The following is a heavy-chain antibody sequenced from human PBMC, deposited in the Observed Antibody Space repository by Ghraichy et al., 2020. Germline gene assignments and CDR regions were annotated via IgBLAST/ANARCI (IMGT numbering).Heavy chain of an antibody. Sequence: GESLNISCPASGFTFSSYAMSWVRQAPGKGLEWVSGIGFSGFNTYYADSVKGRFTISRDNSENTLYLQMNSLRADDTAVYYCAKDYRYCTRTTCYYSGMDVWGQGTTVTVSS. CDR1: GFTFSSYA. D-gene: IGHD2-2*01. CDR2: IGFSGFNT. CDR3: AKDYRYCTRTTCYYSGMDV. V-gene: IGHV3-23*01. J-gene: IGHJ6*02.